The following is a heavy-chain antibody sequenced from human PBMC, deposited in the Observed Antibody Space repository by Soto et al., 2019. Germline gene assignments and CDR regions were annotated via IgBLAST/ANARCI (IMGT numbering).Heavy chain of an antibody. CDR3: AFEPFGYNWNDMYYYYGMGV. Sequence: GGSLRLSCAASGLTFSSYWMHWVRQAPGKGLVWVSRINSDGSSTSYADSVKGRFTISRDNAKNTLYLQMNSLRAEDTAVYYCAFEPFGYNWNDMYYYYGMGVWGQGTTVTVSS. D-gene: IGHD1-1*01. J-gene: IGHJ6*02. CDR2: INSDGSST. CDR1: GLTFSSYW. V-gene: IGHV3-74*01.